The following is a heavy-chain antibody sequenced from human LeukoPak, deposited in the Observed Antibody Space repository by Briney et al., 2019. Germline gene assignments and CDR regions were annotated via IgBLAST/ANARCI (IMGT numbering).Heavy chain of an antibody. Sequence: GGSLRLSCATSGFTLSSYAMSWVRQAPGKGLEWVSVISGSGGSTYYADSVKGRFTISRDNSKNTLYVQMNSLRVEDTAVYYCAKGPQVGSGYHPDYWGQGTLVTVSS. CDR2: ISGSGGST. V-gene: IGHV3-23*01. D-gene: IGHD3-22*01. J-gene: IGHJ4*02. CDR3: AKGPQVGSGYHPDY. CDR1: GFTLSSYA.